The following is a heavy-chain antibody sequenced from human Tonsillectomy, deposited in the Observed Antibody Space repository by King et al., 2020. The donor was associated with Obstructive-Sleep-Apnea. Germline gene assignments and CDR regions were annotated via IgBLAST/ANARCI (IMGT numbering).Heavy chain of an antibody. V-gene: IGHV3-30*18. J-gene: IGHJ4*02. Sequence: VQLVESGGGVVQPGGSLRLSCAASGFTFRSYGTHWVRQAPGKGLEWVAVISFDGSNKNYADFAKGRFSISRDNSKNTVYLQMNSLRVEDTAVYYCAKIYDYGDPQGVDYWGQGTLVTVSS. D-gene: IGHD4-17*01. CDR3: AKIYDYGDPQGVDY. CDR2: ISFDGSNK. CDR1: GFTFRSYG.